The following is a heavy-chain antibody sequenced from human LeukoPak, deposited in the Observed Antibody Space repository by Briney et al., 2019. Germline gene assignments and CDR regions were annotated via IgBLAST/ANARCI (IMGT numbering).Heavy chain of an antibody. D-gene: IGHD6-19*01. CDR3: AKSVTGTVD. Sequence: GRSLRLSCAASGFTFNTYGMHWVHQAQGKGLEWVSTISGSGGNTYYADSVKGRFTISRDNSKNTLSLQMNSLRGEDTAVYYCAKSVTGTVDWGQGTLVTVSS. CDR1: GFTFNTYG. CDR2: ISGSGGNT. V-gene: IGHV3-23*01. J-gene: IGHJ4*02.